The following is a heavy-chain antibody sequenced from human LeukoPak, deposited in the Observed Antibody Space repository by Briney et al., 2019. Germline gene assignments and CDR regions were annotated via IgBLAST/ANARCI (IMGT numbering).Heavy chain of an antibody. J-gene: IGHJ4*02. Sequence: PGGSLRLSCAAYGFTFDDYAMHWVRQAPGKGLEWVSGISWNSGSIGYADSVKGRFTISRDNAKNSLYLQMNSLRAEDMALYYCARSYSSGWYGYFDYWGQGTLVTVSS. V-gene: IGHV3-9*03. D-gene: IGHD6-19*01. CDR2: ISWNSGSI. CDR1: GFTFDDYA. CDR3: ARSYSSGWYGYFDY.